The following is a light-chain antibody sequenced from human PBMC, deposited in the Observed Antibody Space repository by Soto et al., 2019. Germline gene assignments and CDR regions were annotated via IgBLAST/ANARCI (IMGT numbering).Light chain of an antibody. CDR1: QGIGRW. V-gene: IGKV1D-12*01. Sequence: DVQMTQYPSSVSASVGDRVTITCRASQGIGRWLAWYQQRPGKAPSFLIYAASSLQGGDPSRFSGSGSGTDFTLPISNLQPEDFATYFCQQGDSFPVTFGQGTRLEMK. J-gene: IGKJ5*01. CDR2: AAS. CDR3: QQGDSFPVT.